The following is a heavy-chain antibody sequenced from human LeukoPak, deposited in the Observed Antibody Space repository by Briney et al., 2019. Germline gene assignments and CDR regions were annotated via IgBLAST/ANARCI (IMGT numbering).Heavy chain of an antibody. Sequence: PGGSLRLSCAASGFTFSSYAMSWVRQAPGKGLEWVSAISGSGGSTYYADSVKGRFTISRDNSKNTLYLQMNSLRAEDTAVYYCAKDRVRPGGPAASKDWFDPWGQGTLVTVSS. CDR3: AKDRVRPGGPAASKDWFDP. CDR1: GFTFSSYA. J-gene: IGHJ5*02. CDR2: ISGSGGST. D-gene: IGHD2-2*01. V-gene: IGHV3-23*01.